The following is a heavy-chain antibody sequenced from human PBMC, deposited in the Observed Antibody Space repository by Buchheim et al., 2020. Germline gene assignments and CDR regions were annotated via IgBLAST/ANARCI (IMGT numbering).Heavy chain of an antibody. V-gene: IGHV3-30*18. CDR3: AKGVSSGYYYDYYYGMDV. D-gene: IGHD3-22*01. CDR2: ISFDGSDK. Sequence: QVPLVESGGGVVQPGRSLRLSCAASGFTFSSYDMHWVRQAPGKGLEWVAVISFDGSDKYYADSVKGRFTISRDNSKNTLYLQMNSLRAEDTAVYYCAKGVSSGYYYDYYYGMDVWGQGTT. CDR1: GFTFSSYD. J-gene: IGHJ6*02.